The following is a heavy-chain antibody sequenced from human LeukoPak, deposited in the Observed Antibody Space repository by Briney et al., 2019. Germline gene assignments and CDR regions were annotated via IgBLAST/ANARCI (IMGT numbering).Heavy chain of an antibody. CDR2: ISSSSSYI. Sequence: GGSLRLSCAASGFTFSSYSMNWVRQAPGKGLEWVSSISSSSSYIYYADSVKGRFTISRDNAKNSLYLQMNSLRAEDTAVYYCAGALVAARIFDYWGQGTLVTVSS. J-gene: IGHJ4*02. V-gene: IGHV3-21*01. CDR3: AGALVAARIFDY. D-gene: IGHD6-6*01. CDR1: GFTFSSYS.